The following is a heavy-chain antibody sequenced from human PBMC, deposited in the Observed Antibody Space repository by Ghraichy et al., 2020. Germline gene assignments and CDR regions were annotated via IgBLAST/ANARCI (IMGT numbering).Heavy chain of an antibody. CDR3: ARDDIVVLPSAMYEVEPYYSYYYMDV. Sequence: GGSLRLSCAASGLTFSSYTMNWVRQAPGKGLEWLSYISSGGSTIYYADSVKGRFTISRDNAKNSLYLQMNSLRAEDTAVYYCARDDIVVLPSAMYEVEPYYSYYYMDVWGKGTTVTVSS. CDR2: ISSGGSTI. V-gene: IGHV3-48*01. J-gene: IGHJ6*03. CDR1: GLTFSSYT. D-gene: IGHD2-2*01.